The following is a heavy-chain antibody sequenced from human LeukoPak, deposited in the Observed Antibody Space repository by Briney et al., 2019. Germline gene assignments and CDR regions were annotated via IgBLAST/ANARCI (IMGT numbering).Heavy chain of an antibody. V-gene: IGHV3-66*01. D-gene: IGHD6-13*01. J-gene: IGHJ4*02. CDR1: GFTVSSNY. CDR3: ARVLGSSWYSD. Sequence: GGSLRLSCAASGFTVSSNYMSWVRQAPGKGLEWVSVIYSGGSTYYADSVKGRFTIPRDNSKNTLYLQMNSLRAEDTAVYYCARVLGSSWYSDWGQGTLVTVSS. CDR2: IYSGGST.